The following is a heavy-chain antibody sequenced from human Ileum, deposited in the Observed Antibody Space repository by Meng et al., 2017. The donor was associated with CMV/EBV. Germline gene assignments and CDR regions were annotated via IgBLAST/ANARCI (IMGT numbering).Heavy chain of an antibody. D-gene: IGHD3-10*01. CDR2: ISYDGSDK. J-gene: IGHJ4*02. V-gene: IGHV3-30*04. CDR3: ARGGEGYGLDY. Sequence: SCAASAITFSSSALHWVRQAPGKGLEWVAVISYDGSDKYYADSVKGRFTISRDNSKSTLYLQMSSLRAEDTALYYCARGGEGYGLDYWGQGTLVTVSS. CDR1: AITFSSSA.